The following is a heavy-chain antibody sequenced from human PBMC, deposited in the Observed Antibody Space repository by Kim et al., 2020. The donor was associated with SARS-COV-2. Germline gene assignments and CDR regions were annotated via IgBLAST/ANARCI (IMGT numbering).Heavy chain of an antibody. V-gene: IGHV1-46*01. Sequence: ASVKVSCKASGYTFTSYYMHWVRQAPGQGLEWMGIINPSGGSTSYAQKFQGRVTMTRDTSTSTVYMELSSLRSEDTAVYYCARDYVNGLLRYFDPSDYWGQGTLVTVSS. CDR1: GYTFTSYY. CDR2: INPSGGST. D-gene: IGHD3-9*01. CDR3: ARDYVNGLLRYFDPSDY. J-gene: IGHJ4*02.